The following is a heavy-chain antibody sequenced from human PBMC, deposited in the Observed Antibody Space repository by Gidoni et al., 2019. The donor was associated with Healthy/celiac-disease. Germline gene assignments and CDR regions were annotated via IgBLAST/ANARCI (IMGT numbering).Heavy chain of an antibody. Sequence: QVQPVASGGGLLQPVSPLTPACAPSGFTSSSYGMHWVRQAPGKGLEWVAVISYDGSNKYYADSVKGRFTISRDNSKNTLYLQMNSLRAEDTAVYYCAKEGVTTGSPLDYWGQGTLVTVSS. CDR2: ISYDGSNK. D-gene: IGHD4-4*01. J-gene: IGHJ4*02. CDR1: GFTSSSYG. CDR3: AKEGVTTGSPLDY. V-gene: IGHV3-30*18.